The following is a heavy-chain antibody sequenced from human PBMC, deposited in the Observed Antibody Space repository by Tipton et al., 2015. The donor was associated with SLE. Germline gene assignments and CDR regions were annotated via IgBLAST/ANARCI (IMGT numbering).Heavy chain of an antibody. Sequence: SLRLSCAASGFTFSSYGMNWVRQAPGKGLEWVGRIKSKTDGGTTDYAAPVKGRFTISRDDSKNTLYLQMNSLKTEDTAVYYCTTVGRIAAAGPPTGCYGMDVWGQGTTVTVSS. V-gene: IGHV3-15*07. CDR3: TTVGRIAAAGPPTGCYGMDV. J-gene: IGHJ6*02. CDR1: GFTFSSYG. CDR2: IKSKTDGGTT. D-gene: IGHD6-13*01.